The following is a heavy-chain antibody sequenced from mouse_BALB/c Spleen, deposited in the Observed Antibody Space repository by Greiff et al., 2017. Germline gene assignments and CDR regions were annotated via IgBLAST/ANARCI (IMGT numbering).Heavy chain of an antibody. V-gene: IGHV1-87*01. Sequence: QVQLQQSGAELARPGASVKLSCKASGYTFTSYWMQWVNQRPGQGLEWIGAIYPGDGDTRYTQKFKGKATLTADKSSSTAYMQLSSLASEDSAVYYCARWGYDDDWFAYWGQGTLVTVSA. J-gene: IGHJ3*01. CDR2: IYPGDGDT. D-gene: IGHD2-2*01. CDR3: ARWGYDDDWFAY. CDR1: GYTFTSYW.